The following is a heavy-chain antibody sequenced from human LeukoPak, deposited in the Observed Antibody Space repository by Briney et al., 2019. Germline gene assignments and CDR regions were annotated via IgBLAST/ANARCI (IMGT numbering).Heavy chain of an antibody. CDR3: ARGLTIFGVVT. J-gene: IGHJ5*02. V-gene: IGHV3-7*01. CDR2: IKQDGSEK. D-gene: IGHD3-3*01. CDR1: GFTFSSYW. Sequence: GGSLRLSCAPSGFTFSSYWMHWVRQAPGKGLEWVANIKQDGSEKYYVDSVKGRFTISRDNAKNSLYLQMNSLRAEDTAVYYCARGLTIFGVVTWGQGTLVTVSS.